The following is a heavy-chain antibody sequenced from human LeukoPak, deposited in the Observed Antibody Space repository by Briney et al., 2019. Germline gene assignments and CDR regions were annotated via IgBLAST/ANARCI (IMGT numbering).Heavy chain of an antibody. J-gene: IGHJ4*02. V-gene: IGHV3-9*03. D-gene: IGHD3-22*01. CDR1: GFTFDDYA. Sequence: GGSLRLSCAASGFTFDDYAMHWVRQAPGKGLEWVSGISWNSGSIGYADSVKGRFTISRDNAKNSLYLQMNSLRAEDMALYYCAKDMGGYYYDSSGCFDYWGQGTLVTVSS. CDR2: ISWNSGSI. CDR3: AKDMGGYYYDSSGCFDY.